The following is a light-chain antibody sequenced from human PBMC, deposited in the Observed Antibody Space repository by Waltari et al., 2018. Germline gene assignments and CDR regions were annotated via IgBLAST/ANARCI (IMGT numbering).Light chain of an antibody. CDR2: GAS. Sequence: EIVVTQSPATLSLSPGERATLSCMASENVDTNIAWYQQKPGQPPRLLISGASTRATDIPPRFSGSGSGTEFTLSISSLQSEDFAVYYCHQYKNWPPWTFGQGTKVESK. CDR3: HQYKNWPPWT. CDR1: ENVDTN. J-gene: IGKJ1*01. V-gene: IGKV3-15*01.